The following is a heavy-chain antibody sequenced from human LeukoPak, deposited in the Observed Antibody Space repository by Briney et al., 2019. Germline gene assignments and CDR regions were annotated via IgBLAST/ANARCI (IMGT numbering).Heavy chain of an antibody. CDR2: IHYTGST. CDR3: ARYWGPYDNSGAYFDY. D-gene: IGHD3-22*01. CDR1: GDXISSSSYY. J-gene: IGHJ4*02. Sequence: PSETLSLTCTVSGDXISSSSYYWVWLRQPQGKGLEWIATIHYTGSTYYNPSLKSRVTISVDTSKNQFSLKLSSVTAADTAMYYCARYWGPYDNSGAYFDYWGQGTLVTVSS. V-gene: IGHV4-39*01.